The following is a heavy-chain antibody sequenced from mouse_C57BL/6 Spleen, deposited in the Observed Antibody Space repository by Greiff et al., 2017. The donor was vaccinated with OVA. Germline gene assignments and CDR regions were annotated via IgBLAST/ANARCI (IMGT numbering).Heavy chain of an antibody. J-gene: IGHJ4*01. CDR1: GYTFTSYW. CDR3: ARRFYYDYDGYAMDY. D-gene: IGHD2-4*01. Sequence: QVQLQPGAELVKPGASVKMSCKASGYTFTSYWITWVKQRPGQGLEWIGDIYPGSGSTNYNEKFKSKATLTVDTSSSTAYMQLSSLTSEDSAVYYCARRFYYDYDGYAMDYWGQGTSVTVSS. V-gene: IGHV1-55*01. CDR2: IYPGSGST.